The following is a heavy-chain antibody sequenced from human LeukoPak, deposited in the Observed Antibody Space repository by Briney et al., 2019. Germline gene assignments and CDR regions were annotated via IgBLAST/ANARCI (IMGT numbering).Heavy chain of an antibody. CDR2: IKQDGSEK. CDR1: GFTFASYG. CDR3: ARDPENLFTMIVHDVFNI. D-gene: IGHD3-22*01. V-gene: IGHV3-7*01. J-gene: IGHJ3*02. Sequence: PGRSLRLSCAAAGFTFASYGMHWVRQAPGKGLEWVANIKQDGSEKYYVDSVKGRFTISRDNAKNSLYLQMNSLRAEDTAVYYCARDPENLFTMIVHDVFNIWGQGTMVTVSS.